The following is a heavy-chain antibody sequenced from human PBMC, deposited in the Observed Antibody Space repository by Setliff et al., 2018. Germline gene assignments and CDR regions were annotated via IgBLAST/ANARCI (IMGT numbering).Heavy chain of an antibody. CDR1: GGSISSYY. CDR3: ARGPPGYYYYMNV. V-gene: IGHV4-39*07. J-gene: IGHJ6*03. CDR2: TYYNGDA. Sequence: SETLSLTCTVSGGSISSYYWGWIRQPPGKGLEWIGSTYYNGDAYYNPSLKSRVTISGDTSQNYFSLKLTSVTEADTAVYYCARGPPGYYYYMNVWGQGTTVTVSS.